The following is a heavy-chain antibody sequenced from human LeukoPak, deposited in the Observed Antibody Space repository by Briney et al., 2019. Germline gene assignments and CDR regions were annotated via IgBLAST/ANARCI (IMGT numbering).Heavy chain of an antibody. Sequence: SETLSLTCAVYGGSFSGYYWSWIRQPPGKGLEWIGEINHSGSTNYNPSLKSRVTISVDTSKNQFSLHLNSVIVADTAVYYCAGQLATKGEWAFDIWGQGTLVTVSS. CDR3: AGQLATKGEWAFDI. J-gene: IGHJ3*02. CDR2: INHSGST. D-gene: IGHD5-12*01. CDR1: GGSFSGYY. V-gene: IGHV4-34*01.